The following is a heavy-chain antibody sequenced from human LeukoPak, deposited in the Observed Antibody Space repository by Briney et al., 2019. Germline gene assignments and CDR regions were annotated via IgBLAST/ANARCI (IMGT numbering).Heavy chain of an antibody. J-gene: IGHJ4*02. V-gene: IGHV5-51*01. Sequence: GESLKISCKGSGYSFTSYWIGWVRQMPGKGLEWMGIIYPGDSDTRYSPSFQGQVTISADKSISTAYLQWSSLKASDTAMYYCARRYYYGSGSYLYYFDYWGQGTLVTVSS. CDR3: ARRYYYGSGSYLYYFDY. D-gene: IGHD3-10*01. CDR1: GYSFTSYW. CDR2: IYPGDSDT.